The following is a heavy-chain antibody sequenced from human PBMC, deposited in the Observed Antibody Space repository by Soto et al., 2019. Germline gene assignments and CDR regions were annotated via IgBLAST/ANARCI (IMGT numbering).Heavy chain of an antibody. D-gene: IGHD3-10*01. CDR3: ARATPLIWFGEFYNWLET. CDR2: TYYRSKWYN. CDR1: GYVFSSNMAS. Sequence: SHPLXRTCAISGYVFSSNMASVDFIMQSPSRGLEWLGRTYYRSKWYNDYAVSVKSRITINQDTSKTQFPLQLNSVPPEETALYYRARATPLIWFGEFYNWLETWGPGTLLKVYS. V-gene: IGHV6-1*01. J-gene: IGHJ4*02.